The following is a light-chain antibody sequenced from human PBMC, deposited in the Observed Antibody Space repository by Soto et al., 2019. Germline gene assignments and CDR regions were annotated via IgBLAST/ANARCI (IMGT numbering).Light chain of an antibody. Sequence: QSALTQPASVSGSPGQSITISCTGTGSDVGGYDYVSWYQHHPGKAPKVMIYGVTNRPSGVSNSFSGSKSGNTASLTIYGLLAEDEADYYCSSYTSSSSSVFGTGTKVTV. CDR3: SSYTSSSSSV. CDR1: GSDVGGYDY. V-gene: IGLV2-14*01. J-gene: IGLJ1*01. CDR2: GVT.